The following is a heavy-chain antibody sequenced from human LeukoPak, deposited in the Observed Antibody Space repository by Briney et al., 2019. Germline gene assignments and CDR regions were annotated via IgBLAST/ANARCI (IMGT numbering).Heavy chain of an antibody. CDR3: ARDRGSSWYDYYYYGLDV. Sequence: AGGSLRLSCTPSGFTLRTYEMNWVRHAPGKGLEWVSYISSSGTTIYYADSVEGRFTISRDNAKNSLYLEMNSLRDDDTAIYYCARDRGSSWYDYYYYGLDVWGQGTTVTVSS. V-gene: IGHV3-48*03. CDR2: ISSSGTTI. J-gene: IGHJ6*02. CDR1: GFTLRTYE. D-gene: IGHD6-13*01.